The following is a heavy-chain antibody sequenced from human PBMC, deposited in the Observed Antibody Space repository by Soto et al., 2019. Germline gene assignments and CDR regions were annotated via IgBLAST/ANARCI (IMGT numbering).Heavy chain of an antibody. CDR2: ISGSGGST. J-gene: IGHJ4*02. CDR1: GFTFSSYA. CDR3: AKDRVSGTVDLFDY. V-gene: IGHV3-23*01. Sequence: SVGSLRLSCAASGFTFSSYAMSWVRQAPGKGLEWVSAISGSGGSTYYADSVKGRFTISRDNSKNTLYLQMNSLRAEDTAVYYCAKDRVSGTVDLFDYWGQGTLVTVSS. D-gene: IGHD1-1*01.